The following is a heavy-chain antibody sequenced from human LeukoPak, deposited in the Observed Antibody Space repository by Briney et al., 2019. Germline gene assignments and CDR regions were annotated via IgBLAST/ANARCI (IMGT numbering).Heavy chain of an antibody. V-gene: IGHV1-69*13. CDR1: GGTFSSYA. CDR2: IIPIFGTA. Sequence: SVKVSCKASGGTFSSYAISWVRQAPGQGLEWMGGIIPIFGTANYAQKFQGRVTITADESTSTAYMELSSLRSEDTAVYYCARAGADYYGSGSPFDYWGQGTLVTVSS. J-gene: IGHJ4*02. CDR3: ARAGADYYGSGSPFDY. D-gene: IGHD3-10*01.